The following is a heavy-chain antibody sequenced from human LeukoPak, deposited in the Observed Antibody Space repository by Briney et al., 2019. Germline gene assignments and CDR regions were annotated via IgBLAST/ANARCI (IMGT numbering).Heavy chain of an antibody. CDR3: ARDALSYDYSWGSYRHLGIDP. CDR1: GYTFTTYY. CDR2: INPTGGTT. Sequence: ASVKVSCKASGYTFTTYYMHWVRQAPGQGLEWMAIINPTGGTTDYAHKFHGRITVSRYTSQSTVYMELTTLTSEDTAVYYCARDALSYDYSWGSYRHLGIDPWGQGTLVTVSS. J-gene: IGHJ5*02. D-gene: IGHD3-16*02. V-gene: IGHV1-46*01.